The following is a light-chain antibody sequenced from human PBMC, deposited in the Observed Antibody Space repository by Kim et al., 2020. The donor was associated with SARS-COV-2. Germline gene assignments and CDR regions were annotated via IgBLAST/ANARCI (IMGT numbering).Light chain of an antibody. CDR1: QGIRTG. Sequence: ASVGDRVTITCRASQGIRTGLAWYQQIPGKAPALLIYAASTLQYGVSSRFSGSGYGSDFTLTISSLQPEDFATYYCQQTDSFPYTFGQGTKVDIK. J-gene: IGKJ2*01. CDR3: QQTDSFPYT. CDR2: AAS. V-gene: IGKV1-12*01.